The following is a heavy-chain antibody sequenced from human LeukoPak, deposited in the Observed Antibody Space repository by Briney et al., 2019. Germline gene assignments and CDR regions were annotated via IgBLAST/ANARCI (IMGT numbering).Heavy chain of an antibody. V-gene: IGHV3-30-3*01. CDR2: ISYDGSNK. J-gene: IGHJ4*02. CDR3: ARDRNGGYGNLYFDY. Sequence: PGRSLRLSCAASGFTFSSYAMHWVRQAPGEGLEWVAVISYDGSNKYYADSVKGRFTISRDNSKNTLYLQMNSLRAEDTAVYYCARDRNGGYGNLYFDYWGQGTLVTVSS. CDR1: GFTFSSYA. D-gene: IGHD5-12*01.